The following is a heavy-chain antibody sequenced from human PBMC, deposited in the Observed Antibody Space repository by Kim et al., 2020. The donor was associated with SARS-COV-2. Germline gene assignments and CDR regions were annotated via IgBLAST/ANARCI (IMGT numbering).Heavy chain of an antibody. D-gene: IGHD6-13*01. CDR3: CCNWEQQLVRALDY. CDR2: FDPEDGET. V-gene: IGHV1-24*01. CDR1: GYTLTELS. J-gene: IGHJ4*02. Sequence: ASVKVSCKVSGYTLTELSMHWVRQAPGKGLEWMGGFDPEDGETIYAQKFQGRVTMTEDTSTDTAYMELSSLRSEDTAVYYCCCNWEQQLVRALDYWGQGTLVTVSS.